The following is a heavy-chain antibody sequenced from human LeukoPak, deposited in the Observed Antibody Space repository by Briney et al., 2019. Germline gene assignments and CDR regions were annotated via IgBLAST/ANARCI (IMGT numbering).Heavy chain of an antibody. Sequence: TLSLTCTVSGGSISSGDYYWSWIRQPPGKGLEWIGYIYYSGSTYYNPSLKSRVTISVDTSKNQFSLKLSSVTAADTAVYYCARVRSSSWYDGYYFDYWGQGTLVTVSS. V-gene: IGHV4-30-4*08. J-gene: IGHJ4*02. CDR3: ARVRSSSWYDGYYFDY. CDR2: IYYSGST. CDR1: GGSISSGDYY. D-gene: IGHD6-13*01.